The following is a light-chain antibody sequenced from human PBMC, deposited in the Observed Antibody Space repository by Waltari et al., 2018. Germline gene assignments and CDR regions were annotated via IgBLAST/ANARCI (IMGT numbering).Light chain of an antibody. Sequence: VVTPSSSASASLGSSVKLTCTLSSGHSGYIIAWHQQQPGKAPRYLMKREGSGSYNKGGGVPDRFSGSSSVADRYLSISSLQSEDEADYYCETWDTNTRVFGGGTRLTGL. CDR1: SGHSGYI. V-gene: IGLV4-60*03. CDR3: ETWDTNTRV. CDR2: REGSGSY. J-gene: IGLJ3*02.